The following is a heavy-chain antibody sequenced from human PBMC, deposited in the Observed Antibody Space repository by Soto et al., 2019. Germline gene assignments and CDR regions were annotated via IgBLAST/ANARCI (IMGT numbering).Heavy chain of an antibody. J-gene: IGHJ4*02. Sequence: GGSLRLSCAASGFTFSSYAMSWVRQAPGKGLEWVSAISGSGGSTYYADSVKGRFTISRDNSKNTLYLQMNSLRAEDTAVYYCAKVASDDSYYVILTGLDYWGQGTLVTVSS. CDR1: GFTFSSYA. CDR2: ISGSGGST. CDR3: AKVASDDSYYVILTGLDY. D-gene: IGHD3-9*01. V-gene: IGHV3-23*01.